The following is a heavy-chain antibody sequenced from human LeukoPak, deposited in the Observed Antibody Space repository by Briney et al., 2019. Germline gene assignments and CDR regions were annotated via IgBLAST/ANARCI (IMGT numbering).Heavy chain of an antibody. V-gene: IGHV1-69*13. D-gene: IGHD4-17*01. J-gene: IGHJ1*01. CDR3: AGSTVTRLAECFQH. Sequence: SVKVSCKASGGTFSSYAISWVRQAPGQGLEWMGGIIPIFGTANYAQRFQGRVTITADESTSTAYMELSSLRSEDMAVYYCAGSTVTRLAECFQHWGQGTLVTVSS. CDR1: GGTFSSYA. CDR2: IIPIFGTA.